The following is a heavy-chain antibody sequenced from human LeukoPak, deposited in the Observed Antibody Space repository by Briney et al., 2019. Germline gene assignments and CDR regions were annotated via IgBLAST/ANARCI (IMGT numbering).Heavy chain of an antibody. CDR1: GGSFSGYY. CDR2: INHSGST. CDR3: ARALTGTTAPRKYYFDY. V-gene: IGHV4-34*01. D-gene: IGHD1-7*01. J-gene: IGHJ4*02. Sequence: SETLSLTCAVYGGSFSGYYWSWLRQPPGKGLEWIGEINHSGSTNYNPSLKSRVTISVDTSKNQFSLKLSSVTAADTAVYYCARALTGTTAPRKYYFDYWGQGTLVTVSS.